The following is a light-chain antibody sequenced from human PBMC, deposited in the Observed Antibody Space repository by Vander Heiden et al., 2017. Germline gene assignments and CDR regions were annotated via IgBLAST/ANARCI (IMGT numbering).Light chain of an antibody. J-gene: IGKJ2*01. V-gene: IGKV3-11*01. CDR3: QQRSNWALYT. Sequence: EILLTQSPATLSLSPGERATLSCRASQSVSRYFAWYPQKPGQAPRLLIFDSPNSATSSPARFSGSGSGTDVTLTISSLVPEDFAVYYCQQRSNWALYTFGQGTKLEIK. CDR2: DSP. CDR1: QSVSRY.